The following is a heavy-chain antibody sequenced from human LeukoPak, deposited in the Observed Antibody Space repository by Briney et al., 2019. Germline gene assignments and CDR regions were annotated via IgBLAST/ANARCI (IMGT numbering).Heavy chain of an antibody. V-gene: IGHV3-23*01. CDR1: GFTFSSYA. J-gene: IGHJ6*02. D-gene: IGHD3-10*01. CDR3: AKDLGLLWFGESYGMDV. Sequence: GGSLRLSCAASGFTFSSYAMSWVRQAPGKGLEWVSAIRGSGASTYYADSVKGRFTISRDNSKNTLYLQMNSLRAEDTAVYYCAKDLGLLWFGESYGMDVWGQGTTVTVSS. CDR2: IRGSGAST.